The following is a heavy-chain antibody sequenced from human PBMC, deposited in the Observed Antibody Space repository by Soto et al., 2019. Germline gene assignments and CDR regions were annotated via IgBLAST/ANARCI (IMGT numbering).Heavy chain of an antibody. J-gene: IGHJ6*03. CDR3: ARGPYSSSWYYYYYYMDV. CDR2: IIPNLGNT. V-gene: IGHV1-8*02. Sequence: ASVKVSCKASGGGNLRDYRTTWVRRAPGQGLEWMGGIIPNLGNTNYAQKFQGRVTMTRNTSISTAYMELSSLRSEDTAVYYCARGPYSSSWYYYYYYMDVWGKGTTVTVSS. CDR1: GGGNLRDYR. D-gene: IGHD6-13*01.